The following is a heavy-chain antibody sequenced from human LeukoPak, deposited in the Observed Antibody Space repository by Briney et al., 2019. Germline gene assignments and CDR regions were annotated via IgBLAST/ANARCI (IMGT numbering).Heavy chain of an antibody. CDR1: GYTFTSYG. V-gene: IGHV1-18*01. Sequence: ASVKVSCKASGYTFTSYGISWVRQAPGQGLEWMGWISAYNGNTNYAQKLQGRVTMTTDTSTSTAYMELRSLSSEDTAVYYCATDTELLRLFDYWGQGTLVTVSS. CDR3: ATDTELLRLFDY. J-gene: IGHJ4*02. CDR2: ISAYNGNT. D-gene: IGHD1-26*01.